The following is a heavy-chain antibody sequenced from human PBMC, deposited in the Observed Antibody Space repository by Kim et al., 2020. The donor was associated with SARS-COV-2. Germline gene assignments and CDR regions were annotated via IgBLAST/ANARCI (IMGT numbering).Heavy chain of an antibody. Sequence: GGSLRLSCVASGFILNKYGMIWVRQAPGKGLEWVSSISGTTPYTHYADSVKGRFTITRDDSKTTVYLQMNSLRVEDTAIYFCARGVFDFWGQGVLVTVPS. CDR1: GFILNKYG. J-gene: IGHJ4*02. CDR2: ISGTTPYT. V-gene: IGHV3-21*01. CDR3: ARGVFDF.